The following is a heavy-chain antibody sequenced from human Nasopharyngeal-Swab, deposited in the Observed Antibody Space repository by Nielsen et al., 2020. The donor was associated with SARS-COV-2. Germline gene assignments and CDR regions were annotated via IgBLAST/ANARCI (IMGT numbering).Heavy chain of an antibody. CDR1: GYRFISYW. CDR3: ARTAIEGGYYRGDAFDI. V-gene: IGHV5-51*01. Sequence: GESLKISCTASGYRFISYWIGWVRQMPGKGLEWMGVISSGDSDTRYNPSFKGQVTISADKSINTIYLQWSSLKASDTAMYYCARTAIEGGYYRGDAFDIWGQGTMVTVSS. CDR2: ISSGDSDT. J-gene: IGHJ3*02. D-gene: IGHD3-22*01.